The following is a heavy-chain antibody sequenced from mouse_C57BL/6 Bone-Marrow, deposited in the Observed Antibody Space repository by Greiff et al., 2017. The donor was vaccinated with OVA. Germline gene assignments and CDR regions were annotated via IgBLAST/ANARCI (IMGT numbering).Heavy chain of an antibody. CDR2: IHPNSGST. V-gene: IGHV1-64*01. J-gene: IGHJ2*01. Sequence: QVHVKQPGAELVKPGASVKLSCKASGYTFTSYWMHWVKQRPGQGLEWIGMIHPNSGSTNYNEKFKSKATLTVDKSSSTAYMQLSSLTSEDSAVYYCARKERDLDYWGQGTTLTVSS. CDR1: GYTFTSYW. CDR3: ARKERDLDY.